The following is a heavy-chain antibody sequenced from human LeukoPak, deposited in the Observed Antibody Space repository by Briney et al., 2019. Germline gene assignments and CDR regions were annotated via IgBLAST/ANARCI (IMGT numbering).Heavy chain of an antibody. J-gene: IGHJ5*02. Sequence: PGGSLRLSWAASGFIFSQYSMNWVRQAPGKGLEWVSHIRSSSETFYADSVKGRFTISRDNARNSLYLQINNLRGEDTAIYYCARDAGNSGYGCDLWGQGTLVTVSS. D-gene: IGHD5-12*01. CDR3: ARDAGNSGYGCDL. CDR2: IRSSSET. V-gene: IGHV3-48*01. CDR1: GFIFSQYS.